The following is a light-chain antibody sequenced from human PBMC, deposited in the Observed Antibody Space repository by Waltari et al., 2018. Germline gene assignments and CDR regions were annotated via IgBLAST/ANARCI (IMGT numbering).Light chain of an antibody. V-gene: IGLV2-8*01. CDR2: EVR. CDR1: SIHVAGSNF. Sequence: QSALAQPPSASGSPGQPVTITCTGTSIHVAGSNFASWYQQLPGKAPKLMFYEVRKRPSGVPDRFSGSKSGNTASLTVSGLQAEDEAAYYCSSYAGSNFVVFGGGTKVTVL. CDR3: SSYAGSNFVV. J-gene: IGLJ2*01.